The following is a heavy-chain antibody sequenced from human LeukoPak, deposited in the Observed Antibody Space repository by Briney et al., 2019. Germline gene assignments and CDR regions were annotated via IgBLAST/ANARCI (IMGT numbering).Heavy chain of an antibody. CDR1: GGSISSYY. J-gene: IGHJ3*02. CDR2: IYYSGST. Sequence: SETLSLTCAVSGGSISSYYWSWIRQPPGKGLEWIGDIYYSGSTNYNPSLKSRVTISVDTSKNQFSLKLSSVTAADTAVYYCARARWLVRGTRGAFDIWGQGTMVTVSS. CDR3: ARARWLVRGTRGAFDI. D-gene: IGHD6-19*01. V-gene: IGHV4-59*01.